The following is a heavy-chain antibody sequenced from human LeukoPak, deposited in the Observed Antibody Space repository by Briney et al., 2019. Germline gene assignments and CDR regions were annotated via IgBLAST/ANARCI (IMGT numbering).Heavy chain of an antibody. CDR2: INPNSGGT. Sequence: EASVKVSCKASGYTFTSYDINWVRQATGQGLEWMGWINPNSGGTNYAQKFQGRVTMTRDTSISTAYMELSRLRSDDTAVYYCARDRSHTVALGYWGQGTLVTVSS. V-gene: IGHV1-2*02. CDR1: GYTFTSYD. CDR3: ARDRSHTVALGY. J-gene: IGHJ4*02. D-gene: IGHD4-23*01.